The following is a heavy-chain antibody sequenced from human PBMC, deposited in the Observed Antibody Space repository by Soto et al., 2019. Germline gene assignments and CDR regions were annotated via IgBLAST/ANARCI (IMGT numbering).Heavy chain of an antibody. V-gene: IGHV4-34*12. D-gene: IGHD3-22*01. J-gene: IGHJ5*02. CDR2: IIPGSTT. CDR1: GASFSDYS. Sequence: QVQLQQWGAGLLKPSDTLSLTCAVYGASFSDYSWSWIRQSPGRGLEWLGGIIPGSTTNYNPSLKTRVTLSLDTANNQFSLKLHSVIAADTAVYFCARLVRARAYNSDGSGYSRHNWFDPWGQGTLVTVSS. CDR3: ARLVRARAYNSDGSGYSRHNWFDP.